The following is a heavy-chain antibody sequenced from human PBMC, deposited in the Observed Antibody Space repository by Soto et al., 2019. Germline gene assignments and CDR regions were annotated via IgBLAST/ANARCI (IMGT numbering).Heavy chain of an antibody. CDR2: ISYDGSNK. Sequence: QVQLVESGGGVVQPGRSLRLSCAASGFTFSSYAMHWVRQAPGKGLEWVAVISYDGSNKYYADSVKGRFTISRDNSKNTLYLQMNSLRAEDTAVYYCARVKSQQLVLGYYYGMDVWGQGTTVTVSS. V-gene: IGHV3-30-3*01. J-gene: IGHJ6*02. CDR3: ARVKSQQLVLGYYYGMDV. CDR1: GFTFSSYA. D-gene: IGHD6-13*01.